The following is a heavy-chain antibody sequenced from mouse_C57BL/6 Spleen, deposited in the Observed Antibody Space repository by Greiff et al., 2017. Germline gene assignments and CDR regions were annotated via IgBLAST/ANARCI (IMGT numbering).Heavy chain of an antibody. D-gene: IGHD2-4*01. CDR2: IRNKANNHAT. CDR1: GFTFSDAW. CDR3: TRQDDYDAWFAY. Sequence: EVQGVESGGGLVQPGGSMKLSCAASGFTFSDAWMDWVRQSPEKGLEWVAEIRNKANNHATYYAESVKGRFTISRDDSKSSVYLQMNSLRAEDTGIYYCTRQDDYDAWFAYWGQGTLVTVSA. V-gene: IGHV6-6*01. J-gene: IGHJ3*01.